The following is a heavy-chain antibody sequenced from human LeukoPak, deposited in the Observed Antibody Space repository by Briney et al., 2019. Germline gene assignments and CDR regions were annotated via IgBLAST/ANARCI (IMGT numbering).Heavy chain of an antibody. D-gene: IGHD2-2*01. Sequence: GGSLRLSCAASAFTFSDYWMTWVRQAPGKGLEWVLYSSASGGPIYYADSVRGRFTVSRDNAQNSVYLQMNSLRVEDTAVYYCVRVDCSGTYCYYVYWGQGTLVTVSS. CDR3: VRVDCSGTYCYYVY. CDR2: SSASGGPI. V-gene: IGHV3-48*01. CDR1: AFTFSDYW. J-gene: IGHJ4*01.